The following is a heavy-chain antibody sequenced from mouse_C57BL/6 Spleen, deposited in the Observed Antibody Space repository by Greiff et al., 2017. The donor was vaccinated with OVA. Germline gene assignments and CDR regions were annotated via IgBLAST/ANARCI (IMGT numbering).Heavy chain of an antibody. CDR3: ARGWFDY. Sequence: EVQLQQSGPELVKPGASVKLPCKATGYTFTDYNMDWVKQSHGQSLEWIGDINPNNGGTIYNQKFKGKATLTVDKSSSTAYMELRSLTSEDTAVYYCARGWFDYWGQGTTLTVSS. CDR2: INPNNGGT. CDR1: GYTFTDYN. D-gene: IGHD3-3*01. J-gene: IGHJ2*01. V-gene: IGHV1-18*01.